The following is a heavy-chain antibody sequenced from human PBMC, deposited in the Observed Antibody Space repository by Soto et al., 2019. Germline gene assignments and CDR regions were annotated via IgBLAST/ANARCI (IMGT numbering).Heavy chain of an antibody. D-gene: IGHD6-6*01. CDR3: ARDKAEYSSSSQGVSDWFDP. CDR1: VFTCSSYG. CDR2: IWYDGSNK. J-gene: IGHJ5*02. V-gene: IGHV3-33*01. Sequence: PWGSLRLSGAASVFTCSSYGMHWVRQAPGKGLEWVAVIWYDGSNKYYADSVKGRFTISRDNSKNTLYLQMNSLRAEDTAVYYCARDKAEYSSSSQGVSDWFDPWGQGTLVTVSS.